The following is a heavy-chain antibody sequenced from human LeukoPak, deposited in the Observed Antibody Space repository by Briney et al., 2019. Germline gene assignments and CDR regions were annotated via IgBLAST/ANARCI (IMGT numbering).Heavy chain of an antibody. CDR1: GFYSNDYARYA. J-gene: IGHJ6*03. CDR2: ISGTADTT. D-gene: IGHD1-26*01. Sequence: GGSPRLSCAGSGFYSNDYARYAMSWVRQAPGEGLEWVSAISGTADTTKYADSVKGRFTISRDNSKNTLYLQMNSLRAEDTAVYYCAKGWDNFYFYYYMDVWGKGTMVTVSS. V-gene: IGHV3-23*01. CDR3: AKGWDNFYFYYYMDV.